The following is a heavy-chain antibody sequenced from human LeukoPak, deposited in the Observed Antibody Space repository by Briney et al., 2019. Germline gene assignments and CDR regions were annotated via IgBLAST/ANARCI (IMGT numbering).Heavy chain of an antibody. V-gene: IGHV4-30-2*01. CDR3: ARVSITGTPLYENWFDP. Sequence: PSETLSLTCAVSGGSISSGGYSWSWIRQPPGKGLEWIGYIYHSGSTYYNPSLKSRVTISVDRSKNQFSLKLSSVTAADTAVYYCARVSITGTPLYENWFDPWGQGTLVTVSS. CDR1: GGSISSGGYS. CDR2: IYHSGST. J-gene: IGHJ5*02. D-gene: IGHD1-20*01.